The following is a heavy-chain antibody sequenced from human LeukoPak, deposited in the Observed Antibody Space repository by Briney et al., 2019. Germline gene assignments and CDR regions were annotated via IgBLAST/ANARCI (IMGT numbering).Heavy chain of an antibody. Sequence: VASVKVSCKASGYTFTSYDINWVRQATGQGLEWMGWMNPNSGNTGYAQKFQGRVTITTDESTSTAYMELSSLRSEDTAVYYCARDGRYCTNGVCYTGAFDIWGQGTMVTVSS. D-gene: IGHD2-8*01. J-gene: IGHJ3*02. CDR3: ARDGRYCTNGVCYTGAFDI. V-gene: IGHV1-8*01. CDR2: MNPNSGNT. CDR1: GYTFTSYD.